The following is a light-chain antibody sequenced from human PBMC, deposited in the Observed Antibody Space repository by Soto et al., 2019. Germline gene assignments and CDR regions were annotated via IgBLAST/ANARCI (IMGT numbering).Light chain of an antibody. CDR2: GAS. CDR3: QQYGSSALT. CDR1: QSVSSIY. V-gene: IGKV3-20*01. Sequence: IMVSHSPGTLSLSTGERATLSCRASQSVSSIYLAWYQQKPGQAPRLLIYGASSRATGIPDRFSGSGSGTDFTLTISRLEPEDFAVYYCQQYGSSALTFAGGTKV. J-gene: IGKJ4*01.